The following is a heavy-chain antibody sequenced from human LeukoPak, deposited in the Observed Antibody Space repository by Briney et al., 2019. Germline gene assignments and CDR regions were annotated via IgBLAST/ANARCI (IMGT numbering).Heavy chain of an antibody. J-gene: IGHJ4*02. D-gene: IGHD1-26*01. Sequence: PGGSLRLSCAVSGFTFSRNSMNWVRQAPGKGLEWVSSISTSSSYIYYADSVKGRFTISRDNAKNSLYLQMNSLRAEDTAVYYCAKDLENSGSYPYFDYWGQGTLVTVSS. CDR1: GFTFSRNS. CDR2: ISTSSSYI. CDR3: AKDLENSGSYPYFDY. V-gene: IGHV3-21*04.